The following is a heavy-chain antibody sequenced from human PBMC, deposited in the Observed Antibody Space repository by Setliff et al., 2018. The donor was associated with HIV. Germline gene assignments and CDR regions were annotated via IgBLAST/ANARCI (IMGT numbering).Heavy chain of an antibody. Sequence: PGGSLRLSCSASGFTFDDYGMSWVRQAPGKGLEWVSGVNWHGSSTGYADSVKGRSTISRDNARNSLYLQMNSLRAEDTALYYCARENNRGWHWLDPFDYWGQGTLVTVSS. D-gene: IGHD6-19*01. CDR2: VNWHGSST. CDR3: ARENNRGWHWLDPFDY. V-gene: IGHV3-20*04. CDR1: GFTFDDYG. J-gene: IGHJ4*02.